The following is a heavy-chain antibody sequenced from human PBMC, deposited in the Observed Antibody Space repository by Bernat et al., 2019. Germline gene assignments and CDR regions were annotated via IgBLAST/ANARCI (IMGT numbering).Heavy chain of an antibody. CDR2: IDPSDSYT. D-gene: IGHD5-12*01. J-gene: IGHJ6*02. CDR3: ARHKHVDIVATITLSYYGMDV. Sequence: EVQLVQSGAEVKKPGESLRISCKGSGYSFTSYWISWVRQMPGKGLEWMGRIDPSDSYTNYSPSFQGHVTISADKSISTAYLQWSSLKASDTAMYYCARHKHVDIVATITLSYYGMDVWGQGTTVTVSS. CDR1: GYSFTSYW. V-gene: IGHV5-10-1*01.